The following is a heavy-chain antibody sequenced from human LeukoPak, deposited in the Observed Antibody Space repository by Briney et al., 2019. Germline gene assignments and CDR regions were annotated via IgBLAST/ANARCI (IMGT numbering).Heavy chain of an antibody. V-gene: IGHV3-48*01. Sequence: GGSLRLSCAASGFTFSSYSMNWVRQAPGKGLEWVSYISSSSSTIYYADSVKGRFTISRDNAKNSLYLQMNSLRAEDTAVYYRARAEYSSSSVYFDYWGQGTLVTVSS. D-gene: IGHD6-6*01. J-gene: IGHJ4*02. CDR1: GFTFSSYS. CDR2: ISSSSSTI. CDR3: ARAEYSSSSVYFDY.